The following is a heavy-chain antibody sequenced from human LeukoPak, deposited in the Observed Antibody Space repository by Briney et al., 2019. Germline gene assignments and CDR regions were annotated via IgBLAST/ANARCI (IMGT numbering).Heavy chain of an antibody. CDR2: IYYSGST. Sequence: SETLSLTCTVSGGSIRNYYWSWIRQPPGKGLEWIGYIYYSGSTNYNPTLKSRVTISVDTSKNQFSLKLSSVTAADTAVYYCARADQRLYSSGWTYYFDYWGQGTLVTVSS. CDR1: GGSIRNYY. CDR3: ARADQRLYSSGWTYYFDY. D-gene: IGHD6-19*01. V-gene: IGHV4-59*01. J-gene: IGHJ4*02.